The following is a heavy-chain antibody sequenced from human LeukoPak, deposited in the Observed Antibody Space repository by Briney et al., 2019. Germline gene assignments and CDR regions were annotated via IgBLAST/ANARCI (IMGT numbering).Heavy chain of an antibody. CDR2: ISYDGSNK. CDR3: ARVGLLRWLTNGGSNYYYMDV. J-gene: IGHJ6*03. CDR1: GFTLSSYA. Sequence: GGSLRLSCAASGFTLSSYAMHWVRQAPGKGLEWVAVISYDGSNKYYADSVKGRFTISRDNSKNTLYLQMNSLRAEDTAVYYCARVGLLRWLTNGGSNYYYMDVWGKGTTVTVSS. V-gene: IGHV3-30*04. D-gene: IGHD4-23*01.